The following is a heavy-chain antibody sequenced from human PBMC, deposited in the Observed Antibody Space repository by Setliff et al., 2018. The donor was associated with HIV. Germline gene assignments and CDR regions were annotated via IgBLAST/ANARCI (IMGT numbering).Heavy chain of an antibody. CDR3: ARAIAWGGSYWNFDY. CDR2: INPKSGNT. D-gene: IGHD1-26*01. Sequence: GASVKVSCKASGYTFTDYYIHWVRQAPGQGLEWMGWINPKSGNTKYAQKFQDRVTMTRDTSISTAYMELSRLTSDDTAVYYCARAIAWGGSYWNFDYWGQGTLVTV. J-gene: IGHJ4*02. V-gene: IGHV1-2*02. CDR1: GYTFTDYY.